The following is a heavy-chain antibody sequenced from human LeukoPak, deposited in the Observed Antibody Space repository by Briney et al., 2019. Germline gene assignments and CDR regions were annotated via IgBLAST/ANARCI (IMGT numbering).Heavy chain of an antibody. V-gene: IGHV3-23*01. J-gene: IGHJ4*02. CDR1: GFTFSDHY. D-gene: IGHD1-26*01. CDR3: ANVKEELQRAYYFDY. Sequence: GGSLRLSCAASGFTFSDHYMSWVRQAPGKGLEWVSGISGSGGSTYYADSVKGRFTISRDNSKNTLYLQLNSLRAEDTALYYCANVKEELQRAYYFDYWGQGTLVTVSS. CDR2: ISGSGGST.